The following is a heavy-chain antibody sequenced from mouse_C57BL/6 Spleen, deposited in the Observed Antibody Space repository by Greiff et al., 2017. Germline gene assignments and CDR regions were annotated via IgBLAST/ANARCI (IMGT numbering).Heavy chain of an antibody. J-gene: IGHJ1*03. Sequence: QVQLQQSGAELVRPGSSVKLSCKASGYTFTSYWMDWVKQRPGQGLEWIGNIYPSDSETHYNQKFKDKATLTVDKSSSTAYMQLSSLTSEDSAVYYCARKAGLYGDDWGTGTTVTVSS. CDR3: ARKAGLYGDD. CDR1: GYTFTSYW. CDR2: IYPSDSET. V-gene: IGHV1-61*01. D-gene: IGHD1-1*01.